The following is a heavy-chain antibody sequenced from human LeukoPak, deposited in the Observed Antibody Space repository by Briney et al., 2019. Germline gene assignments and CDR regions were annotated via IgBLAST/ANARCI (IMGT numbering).Heavy chain of an antibody. Sequence: SETLSLTCTVSGGSISSYYWSWIRQPPGKGLEWIGYIYYSGSTNYYPSLKSRVTISVDTSKNQFSLKLSSVTAADTAVYYCARAGLLWFGELGGFDYWGQGTLVTVSS. CDR2: IYYSGST. CDR1: GGSISSYY. D-gene: IGHD3-10*01. J-gene: IGHJ4*02. V-gene: IGHV4-59*01. CDR3: ARAGLLWFGELGGFDY.